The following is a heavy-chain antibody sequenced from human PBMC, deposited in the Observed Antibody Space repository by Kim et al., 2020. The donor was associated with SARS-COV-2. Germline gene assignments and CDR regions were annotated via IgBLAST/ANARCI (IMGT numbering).Heavy chain of an antibody. Sequence: SETLSLTCSVSGGSMTRTNYYWGWIRQSPGKGLEWIGSIYYSGPTKYSPSLASRVTISVDTSQNKFYLSLASGTAADTALYYCVRRWAYFDYWGQGILVTVSS. J-gene: IGHJ4*02. D-gene: IGHD1-26*01. CDR3: VRRWAYFDY. V-gene: IGHV4-39*01. CDR1: GGSMTRTNYY. CDR2: IYYSGPT.